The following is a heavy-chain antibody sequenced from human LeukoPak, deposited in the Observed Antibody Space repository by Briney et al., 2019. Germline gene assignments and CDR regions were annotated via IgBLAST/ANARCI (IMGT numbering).Heavy chain of an antibody. D-gene: IGHD2-15*01. CDR2: ISYDGSNE. CDR1: GFTCSSFG. J-gene: IGHJ5*02. Sequence: SGGSLRLSCAASGFTCSSFGMHWVRQAPGKGLEWVSVISYDGSNEYYADSVKGRFTISRDNSKNTLYLQMNSLRDEDTAVYYCAKDRYCSGGSCSGSFDPWGQGTLVTVSS. CDR3: AKDRYCSGGSCSGSFDP. V-gene: IGHV3-30*18.